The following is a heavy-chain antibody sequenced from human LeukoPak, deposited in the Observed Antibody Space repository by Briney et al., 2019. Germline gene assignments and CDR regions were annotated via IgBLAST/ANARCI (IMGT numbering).Heavy chain of an antibody. D-gene: IGHD2-15*01. J-gene: IGHJ4*02. CDR3: TRDLNSGGSC. CDR2: IHSGGNA. Sequence: GGSLRLSCAASGFTVSSSYMSWVRQAPGKGLEWVSVIHSGGNAYYADSVKGRFTISRDNSKNTLYLQMNSLRAEDTAVYYCTRDLNSGGSCWGQGTLVTVSS. CDR1: GFTVSSSY. V-gene: IGHV3-53*01.